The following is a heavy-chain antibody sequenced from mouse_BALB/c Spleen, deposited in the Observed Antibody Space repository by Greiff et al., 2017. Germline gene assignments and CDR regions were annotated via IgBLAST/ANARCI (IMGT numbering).Heavy chain of an antibody. V-gene: IGHV2-2*02. CDR1: GFSLTSYG. Sequence: VKLVESGPGLVQPSQSLSITCTVSGFSLTSYGVHWVRQSPGKGLEWLGVIWSGGSTDYNAAFISRLSISKDNSKSQVFFKMNSLQANDTAIYYCAHDGYYCYAMDYWGQGTSVTVSS. CDR3: AHDGYYCYAMDY. J-gene: IGHJ4*01. CDR2: IWSGGST. D-gene: IGHD2-3*01.